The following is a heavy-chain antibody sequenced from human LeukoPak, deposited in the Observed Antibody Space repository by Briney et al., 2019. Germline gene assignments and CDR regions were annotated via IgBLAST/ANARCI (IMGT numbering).Heavy chain of an antibody. D-gene: IGHD4-17*01. J-gene: IGHJ4*02. V-gene: IGHV4-38-2*02. CDR1: GYSISSGYH. CDR2: IYRSGST. Sequence: SETLSLTCIVSGYSISSGYHWGWIRQPPGKGLEWIGNIYRSGSTYYNPSLKSRVTISVDTSSNQFSLELNSAPSADTAVYYCARLYGDYVAPFDYWDQGTLVTVSS. CDR3: ARLYGDYVAPFDY.